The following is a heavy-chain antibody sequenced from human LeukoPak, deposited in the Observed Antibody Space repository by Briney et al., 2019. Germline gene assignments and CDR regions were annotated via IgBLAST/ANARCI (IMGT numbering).Heavy chain of an antibody. J-gene: IGHJ6*04. D-gene: IGHD5-12*01. CDR1: GFTFSSYA. CDR2: ISWDGGST. CDR3: AKDKEYSGFGPILSGYYYGMDV. V-gene: IGHV3-43D*04. Sequence: GGSLRLSCAASGFTFSSYAMSWVRQAPGKGLEWVSLISWDGGSTYYADSVKGRFTISRDNSRHTLYLQMNSLGAEDTALYYCAKDKEYSGFGPILSGYYYGMDVWGKGATVTVSS.